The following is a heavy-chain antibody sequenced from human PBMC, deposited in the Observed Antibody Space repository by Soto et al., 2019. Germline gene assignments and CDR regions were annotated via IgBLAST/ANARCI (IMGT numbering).Heavy chain of an antibody. J-gene: IGHJ4*02. V-gene: IGHV3-23*01. CDR2: LRVGGDRT. D-gene: IGHD1-26*01. CDR3: AKGHPTKCGTTFDY. Sequence: DVQLLESGGGLVQPGGSLRLSCAASGFTFSNYAMTWVRQAPGKGLKWVSTLRVGGDRTYYADSVKGRFTISRDNSKNKVYLQMNTLRGQDTAVYFCAKGHPTKCGTTFDYWGQGTLVTVSS. CDR1: GFTFSNYA.